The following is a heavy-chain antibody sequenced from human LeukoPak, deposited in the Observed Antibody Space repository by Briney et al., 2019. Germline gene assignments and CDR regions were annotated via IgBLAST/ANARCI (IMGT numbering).Heavy chain of an antibody. CDR3: ARALGGFGIFGVVIDYYYYYGMDV. CDR2: IYYSGST. CDR1: DGSISSYY. D-gene: IGHD3-3*01. V-gene: IGHV4-59*01. J-gene: IGHJ6*02. Sequence: MSSETLSLTCTVSDGSISSYYWSWIRQPPGKGLEWIGYIYYSGSTNYNPSLKSRVTISVDTSKNQFSLKLSSVTAADTAVYYCARALGGFGIFGVVIDYYYYYGMDVWGQGTTVTVSS.